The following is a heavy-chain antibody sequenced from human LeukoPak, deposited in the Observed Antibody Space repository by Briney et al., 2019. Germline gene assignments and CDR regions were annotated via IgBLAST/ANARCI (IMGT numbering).Heavy chain of an antibody. D-gene: IGHD4/OR15-4a*01. V-gene: IGHV3-21*01. Sequence: GGSLRLSCAASGFTFSSYSMNWVRPAPGKGLEWVSSISSSSSYIYYADSVKGRFTISRDNAKNSLYLQMNSLRAEDTAVYYCARDTLTDFDYWGQGTLVTVSS. CDR1: GFTFSSYS. CDR2: ISSSSSYI. J-gene: IGHJ4*02. CDR3: ARDTLTDFDY.